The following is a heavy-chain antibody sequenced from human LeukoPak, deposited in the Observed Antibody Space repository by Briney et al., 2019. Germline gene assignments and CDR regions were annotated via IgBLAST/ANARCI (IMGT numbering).Heavy chain of an antibody. Sequence: GRSLRLSCAASGFTFSSYAMHWVRQAPGKGLEWVAVISYDGSNKYYADSVKGRFTISRDNSKNTLYLQMNSLRAEDTAVYYCARNIGYCSGGSCYGVDYWGQGTLVTVSS. J-gene: IGHJ4*02. V-gene: IGHV3-30-3*01. CDR3: ARNIGYCSGGSCYGVDY. CDR1: GFTFSSYA. CDR2: ISYDGSNK. D-gene: IGHD2-15*01.